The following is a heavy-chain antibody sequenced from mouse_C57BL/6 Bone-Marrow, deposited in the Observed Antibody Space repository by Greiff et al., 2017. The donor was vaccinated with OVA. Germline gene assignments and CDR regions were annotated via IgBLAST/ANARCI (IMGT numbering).Heavy chain of an antibody. D-gene: IGHD2-2*01. J-gene: IGHJ4*01. CDR3: ASHGSFYAMDY. CDR1: GFSLTSYG. CDR2: IWSGGST. Sequence: QVQLQQSGPGLVQPSQSLSITCTVSGFSLTSYGVHWVRPSPGKGLEWLGVIWSGGSTDYNAAFISRLSISKDNSKSQIFFKMNSLQADDTAIYYCASHGSFYAMDYWGQGTSVTVSS. V-gene: IGHV2-2*01.